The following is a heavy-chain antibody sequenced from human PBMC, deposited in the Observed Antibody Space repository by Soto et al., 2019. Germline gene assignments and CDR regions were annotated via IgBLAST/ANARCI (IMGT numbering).Heavy chain of an antibody. CDR2: INPSGGST. Sequence: ASVKVSCKASGYTFTSYYMHWVRQAPGQGLEWMGIINPSGGSTSYAQKFQGRVTMTRDTSTSTVYMELSSLRSEDTAVYYCARAFRAGPYSSSRLDYYYGMDVWGQGTTVTVSS. V-gene: IGHV1-46*01. J-gene: IGHJ6*02. CDR3: ARAFRAGPYSSSRLDYYYGMDV. CDR1: GYTFTSYY. D-gene: IGHD6-6*01.